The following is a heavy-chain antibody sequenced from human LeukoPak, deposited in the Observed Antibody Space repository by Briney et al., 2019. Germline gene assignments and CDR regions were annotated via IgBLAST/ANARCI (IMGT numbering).Heavy chain of an antibody. CDR1: GFTFRTHS. CDR3: ERDPSEYEWQRGWYRDF. CDR2: INNRADET. Sequence: GGSLRRSCAASGFTFRTHSMNWVRQAPGKGLEWVSTINNRADETHYADFVRGRFFISRDNSNSRLTLHMNNLRVEDTAVYYCERDPSEYEWQRGWYRDFWGQGSQVTVSS. D-gene: IGHD6-19*01. V-gene: IGHV3-23*01. J-gene: IGHJ4*02.